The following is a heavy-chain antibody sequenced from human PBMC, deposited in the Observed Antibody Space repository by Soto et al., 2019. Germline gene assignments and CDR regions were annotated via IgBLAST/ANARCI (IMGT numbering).Heavy chain of an antibody. Sequence: NPSETLSLTCAVSGGSISSGGYSWSWIRQPPGKGLEWIGYIYHSGSTYYNPSLKSRVTISVDRSKNQFSLKLSSVTAADTAVYYCARTSDSSGYFDYWGQGTLVTVSS. D-gene: IGHD3-22*01. CDR2: IYHSGST. V-gene: IGHV4-30-2*01. CDR1: GGSISSGGYS. J-gene: IGHJ4*02. CDR3: ARTSDSSGYFDY.